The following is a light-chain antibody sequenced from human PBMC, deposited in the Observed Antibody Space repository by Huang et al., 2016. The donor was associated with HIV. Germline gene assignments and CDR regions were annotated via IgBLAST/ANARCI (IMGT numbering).Light chain of an antibody. CDR2: DAS. Sequence: ETVLTQSPATLSLSPGERATLSFRASQSVNSYLAWYQQKSGQNPRLLIYDASNRATGIPARFSGSGSGTDFTLTISSLEPEDFAVYYCQQRKYWPPITFGQGTRLEIK. V-gene: IGKV3-11*01. CDR1: QSVNSY. CDR3: QQRKYWPPIT. J-gene: IGKJ5*01.